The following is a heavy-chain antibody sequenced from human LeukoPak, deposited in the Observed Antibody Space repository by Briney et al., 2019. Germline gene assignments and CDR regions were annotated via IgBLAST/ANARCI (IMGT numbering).Heavy chain of an antibody. CDR3: ARDSGYCSGGSCYSPLSGFFDY. J-gene: IGHJ4*02. CDR2: ISYDGSNK. CDR1: GFTFSSYA. V-gene: IGHV3-30-3*01. Sequence: GGSLRLSCAASGFTFSSYAMHWVRQAPGKGLEWVAVISYDGSNKYYADSVKGRFTISRDNSKNTLYLQMNSLRAEDTAVYYCARDSGYCSGGSCYSPLSGFFDYWGQGTLVTVSS. D-gene: IGHD2-15*01.